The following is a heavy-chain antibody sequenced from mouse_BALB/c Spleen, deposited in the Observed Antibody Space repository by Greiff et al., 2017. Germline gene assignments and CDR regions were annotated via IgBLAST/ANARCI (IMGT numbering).Heavy chain of an antibody. CDR3: ARRDSSGYEGWFAY. CDR2: ISSGGSYT. V-gene: IGHV5-9-3*01. J-gene: IGHJ3*01. CDR1: GFTFSSYA. Sequence: EVQGVESGGGLVKPGGSLKLSCAASGFTFSSYAMSWVRQTPEKRLEWVATISSGGSYTYYPDSVKGRFTISRDNAKNTLYLQMSSLRSEDTAMYYCARRDSSGYEGWFAYWGQGTLVTVSA. D-gene: IGHD3-2*01.